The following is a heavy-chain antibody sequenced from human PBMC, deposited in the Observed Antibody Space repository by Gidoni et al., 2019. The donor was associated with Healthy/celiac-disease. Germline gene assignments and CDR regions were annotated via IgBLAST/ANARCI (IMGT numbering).Heavy chain of an antibody. J-gene: IGHJ6*02. Sequence: VQLQQWGAGLLKPSETLSLTCAVYGGSFSGYYWSWIRQPPGKGLEWIGEINHSGSTNYNPSLKSRVTISVDTSKNQFSLKLSSVTAADTAVYYCAREASQYCSSTSCYLSFVYYYYGMDVWGQGTTVTVSS. CDR3: AREASQYCSSTSCYLSFVYYYYGMDV. CDR2: INHSGST. CDR1: GGSFSGYY. V-gene: IGHV4-34*01. D-gene: IGHD2-2*01.